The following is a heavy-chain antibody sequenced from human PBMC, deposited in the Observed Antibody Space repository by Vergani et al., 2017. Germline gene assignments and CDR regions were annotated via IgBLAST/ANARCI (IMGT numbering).Heavy chain of an antibody. J-gene: IGHJ5*02. D-gene: IGHD2-2*02. V-gene: IGHV1-46*01. Sequence: QVQLVQSGAEVKKPGASVKVSCQASVYTFTSYYIHWVRQAPGQGLEWMGIINPSGGSTNYAQKFQGRVTMTRDTSTSTVFMELSSLRSEDTAVYYCARGCGSTSCYKRGEDWFDPWGQGTLVTVSS. CDR2: INPSGGST. CDR1: VYTFTSYY. CDR3: ARGCGSTSCYKRGEDWFDP.